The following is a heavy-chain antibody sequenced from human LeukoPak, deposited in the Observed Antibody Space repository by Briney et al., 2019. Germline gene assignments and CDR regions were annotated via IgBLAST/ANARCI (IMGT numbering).Heavy chain of an antibody. CDR1: GFTFSSCW. J-gene: IGHJ4*02. CDR3: ATDVGAD. V-gene: IGHV3-7*01. Sequence: GVSLRLSCAASGFTFSSCWMTWVRQTPGKGLEWVANIKEDGSEKYYVDSVKGRFTISRDNAKNSLYLQMNSLRAEDTALYYCATDVGADWGQGTLVTVSS. CDR2: IKEDGSEK.